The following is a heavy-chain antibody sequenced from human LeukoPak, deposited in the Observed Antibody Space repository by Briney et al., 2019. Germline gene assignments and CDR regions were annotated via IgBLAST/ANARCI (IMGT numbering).Heavy chain of an antibody. CDR3: ARESGKFDY. V-gene: IGHV3-33*01. CDR1: GFTFSSYG. CDR2: IWYDGSKK. Sequence: GGSLRLSCAASGFTFSSYGVHWVRQAPGKGLEWVAVIWYDGSKKYYVDSVKGRFTISRDNSKNTLYLQMNSLRAEDTAVYYCARESGKFDYWGQGTLVAVSS. J-gene: IGHJ4*02.